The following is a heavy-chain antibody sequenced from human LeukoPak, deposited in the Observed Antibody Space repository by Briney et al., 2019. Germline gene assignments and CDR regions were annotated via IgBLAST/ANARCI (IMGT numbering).Heavy chain of an antibody. CDR2: IGDSVGVT. D-gene: IGHD3-10*01. J-gene: IGHJ4*02. V-gene: IGHV3-23*01. Sequence: RGSLRLSCAASGVTFSNYAMTWVRQAPEPGVKWFSAIGDSVGVTHYADSVTGRFTTSRDNSQSTRYLQMSSLRAADTAVYYCAKDSGPGSYYPTGDEYWGQGILVTVSS. CDR3: AKDSGPGSYYPTGDEY. CDR1: GVTFSNYA.